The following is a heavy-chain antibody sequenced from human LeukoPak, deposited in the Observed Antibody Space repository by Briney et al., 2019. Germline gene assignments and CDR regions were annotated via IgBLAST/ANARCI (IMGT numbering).Heavy chain of an antibody. Sequence: ASVKVSCKAPGYTFTSYYMHWVRQAPGQGLEWMGIINPSGGSTSYAQKFQGRVTMTRDTSTSTVYMELSSLRSEDTAVHYCARGGDFWSGYPRVDYWGQGTLVTVSS. CDR3: ARGGDFWSGYPRVDY. J-gene: IGHJ4*02. V-gene: IGHV1-46*03. CDR1: GYTFTSYY. D-gene: IGHD3-3*01. CDR2: INPSGGST.